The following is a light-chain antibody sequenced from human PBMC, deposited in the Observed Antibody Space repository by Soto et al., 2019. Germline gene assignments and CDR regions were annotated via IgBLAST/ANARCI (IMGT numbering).Light chain of an antibody. CDR2: DVS. V-gene: IGLV2-14*03. CDR3: SSYTTSNTRQIV. CDR1: SSDVGGYNY. Sequence: QSALTQPASVSGSPGQSITISCTGTSSDVGGYNYVSWYQHHPGKAPKLMIYDVSNRPSGVSNRFSGSKSGNTASLTISGXXXXXXXXXXCSSYTTSNTRQIVFGTGTKLTVL. J-gene: IGLJ1*01.